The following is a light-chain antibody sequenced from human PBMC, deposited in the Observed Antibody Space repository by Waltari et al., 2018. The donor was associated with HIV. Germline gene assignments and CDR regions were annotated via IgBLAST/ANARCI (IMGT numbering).Light chain of an antibody. CDR1: ESVLSSSNNVHY. CDR2: EAS. Sequence: DILLTQSPETLSVSLGERAAIHCKSEESVLSSSNNVHYFAWYPQRPGQPPTLLFYEASSRSSGVPARFTASGSRTDFTLTIDDLQADDVGVYFGLQYYSTPTFGRGTRL. V-gene: IGKV4-1*01. CDR3: LQYYSTPT. J-gene: IGKJ5*01.